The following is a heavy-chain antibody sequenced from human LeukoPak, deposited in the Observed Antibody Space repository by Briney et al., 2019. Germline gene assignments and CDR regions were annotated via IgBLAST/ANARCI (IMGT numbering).Heavy chain of an antibody. D-gene: IGHD1-1*01. V-gene: IGHV3-30*02. CDR3: AKEHTGGSFDS. CDR1: GFTFSFYG. Sequence: GGSLRLSCTASGFTFSFYGMYWVRQAPDKGLEWVTFIRHDGSDTFYTDSVKGRFTVSRDNSRNTLLLELKSLTTEDTGVYYCAKEHTGGSFDSWGQGTVVTVSS. J-gene: IGHJ4*02. CDR2: IRHDGSDT.